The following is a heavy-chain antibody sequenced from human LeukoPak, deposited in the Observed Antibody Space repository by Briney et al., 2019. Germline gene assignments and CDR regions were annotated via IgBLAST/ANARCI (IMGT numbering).Heavy chain of an antibody. Sequence: GGSLRLSCAVSGFTFNYYDMHWVRQAPGKRLEWVSAIRTTGDTHYPDSVKGRFAMSREDAKNSVHLQMNTLRAGDAAVYYCARGVSYYYDNSGHPGWYFDLWGRGTLVTVSS. CDR2: IRTTGDT. D-gene: IGHD3-22*01. J-gene: IGHJ2*01. CDR1: GFTFNYYD. V-gene: IGHV3-13*01. CDR3: ARGVSYYYDNSGHPGWYFDL.